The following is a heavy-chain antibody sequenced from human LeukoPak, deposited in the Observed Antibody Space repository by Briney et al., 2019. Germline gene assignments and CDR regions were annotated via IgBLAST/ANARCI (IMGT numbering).Heavy chain of an antibody. CDR1: GFTFNNAW. D-gene: IGHD6-13*01. V-gene: IGHV3-15*07. CDR3: TTEGGTEYSSSWSDGGFDF. J-gene: IGHJ4*02. Sequence: GGSLRLSCAASGFTFNNAWMNWVRQAPGKGLEWVGRIKSKTDGGTIDSAAPMKGRFTISRDDPKNTLYLQMNSLKIEDTAVYYCTTEGGTEYSSSWSDGGFDFWGQGTLVTVSS. CDR2: IKSKTDGGTI.